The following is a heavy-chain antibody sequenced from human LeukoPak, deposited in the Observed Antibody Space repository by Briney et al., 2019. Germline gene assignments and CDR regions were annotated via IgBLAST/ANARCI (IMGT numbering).Heavy chain of an antibody. CDR1: GYTFTGYY. CDR3: ARASGDILTGYSSYFDY. V-gene: IGHV1-2*02. D-gene: IGHD3-9*01. J-gene: IGHJ4*02. Sequence: ASVKVSCKASGYTFTGYYMHWVRQAPGQGLEWMGWINPNSGGTNYAQKSQGRVTMTRDTSISTAYMELSRLRSDDTAVYYCARASGDILTGYSSYFDYWGQGTLVTVSS. CDR2: INPNSGGT.